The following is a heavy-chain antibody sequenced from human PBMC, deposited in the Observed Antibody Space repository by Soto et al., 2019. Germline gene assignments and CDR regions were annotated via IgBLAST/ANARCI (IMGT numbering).Heavy chain of an antibody. J-gene: IGHJ4*02. CDR2: ISGSFKNT. D-gene: IGHD3-22*01. Sequence: GGSLRLSCVASGLSFSNYDMSWVRQAPVNGLDCVSTISGSFKNTYYADSVKGRFTVSRCNSMNTIYLQMNSLRAEDTAVYYCASRNYFDRSGYNYPYFDFWGQGALVTVSS. CDR3: ASRNYFDRSGYNYPYFDF. CDR1: GLSFSNYD. V-gene: IGHV3-23*01.